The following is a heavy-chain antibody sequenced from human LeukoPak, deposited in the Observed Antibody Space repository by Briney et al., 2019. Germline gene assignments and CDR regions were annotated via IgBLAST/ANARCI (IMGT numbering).Heavy chain of an antibody. CDR2: ISDSSSLT. J-gene: IGHJ6*02. CDR3: AKVIRGGYGMDV. V-gene: IGHV3-48*02. D-gene: IGHD3-10*01. Sequence: PGGSLRLSCAASGFTFSSYAMSWVRQAPGKGLEWVSYISDSSSLTYYADSVKGRFTISRDNAKNSLSLQLNSLRDEDTAVYFCAKVIRGGYGMDVWGQGTTVTVSS. CDR1: GFTFSSYA.